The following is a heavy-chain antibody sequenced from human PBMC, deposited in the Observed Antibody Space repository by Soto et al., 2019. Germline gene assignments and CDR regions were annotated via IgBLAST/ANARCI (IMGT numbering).Heavy chain of an antibody. J-gene: IGHJ6*02. CDR2: ISYDGSNK. CDR1: GFTFSSYG. Sequence: QVQLVESGGGVVQPGRSLRLSCAASGFTFSSYGMHWVRQAPGKGLEWVAVISYDGSNKYYADSVKGRFTISRDNSKNTLYLQMNSLRAEDTAVYYCAKGWYSNSYYYYGMDVWGQGTTVTVSS. CDR3: AKGWYSNSYYYYGMDV. V-gene: IGHV3-30*18. D-gene: IGHD4-4*01.